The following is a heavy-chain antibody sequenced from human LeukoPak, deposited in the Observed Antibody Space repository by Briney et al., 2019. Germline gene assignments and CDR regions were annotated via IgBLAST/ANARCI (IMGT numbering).Heavy chain of an antibody. CDR2: VYHSGST. J-gene: IGHJ6*02. Sequence: KPSETLSLTCAVSGGSISSGGYSWSWIRQPPGKGLEWIGYVYHSGSTYYNPSLKSRVTISVDRSKNQFSLKLSSVTAADTAVYYCASSVYYYYGMDVWGPGTTVTVSS. CDR1: GGSISSGGYS. V-gene: IGHV4-30-2*01. CDR3: ASSVYYYYGMDV.